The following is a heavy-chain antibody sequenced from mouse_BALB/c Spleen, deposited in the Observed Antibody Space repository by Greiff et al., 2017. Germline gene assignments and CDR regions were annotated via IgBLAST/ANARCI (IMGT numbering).Heavy chain of an antibody. CDR2: IYPGGGYT. D-gene: IGHD1-1*01. Sequence: VQLQQSGAELVRPGTSVKISCKASGYTFTNYWLGWVKQRPGHGLEWIGDIYPGGGYTNYNEKFKGKATLTADTSSSTADMQLSSLTSEDSAVYFCARNYYGSSSWFAYWGQGTLVTVSA. V-gene: IGHV1-63*02. J-gene: IGHJ3*01. CDR1: GYTFTNYW. CDR3: ARNYYGSSSWFAY.